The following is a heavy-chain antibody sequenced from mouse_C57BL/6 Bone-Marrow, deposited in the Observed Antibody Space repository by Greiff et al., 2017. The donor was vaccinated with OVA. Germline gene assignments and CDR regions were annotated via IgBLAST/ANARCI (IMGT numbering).Heavy chain of an antibody. CDR3: ASNSGY. J-gene: IGHJ2*01. Sequence: VQLQQSGPGLVQPSQSLSITCTVSGFSLTSYGVHWVRQSPGKGLEWLGVIWSGGSTDYNAAFISRLSISKDNSKSQVFFKMNSLQADDTAIYYCASNSGYWGQGTTLTVSS. CDR2: IWSGGST. D-gene: IGHD3-2*02. CDR1: GFSLTSYG. V-gene: IGHV2-2*01.